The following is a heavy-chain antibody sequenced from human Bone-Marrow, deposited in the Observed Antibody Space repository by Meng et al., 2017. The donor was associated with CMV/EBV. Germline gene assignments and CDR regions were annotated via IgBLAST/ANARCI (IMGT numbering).Heavy chain of an antibody. V-gene: IGHV3-49*04. J-gene: IGHJ6*02. Sequence: GESLKISCTGSGFIFGVFVIIWVRQAPGKGLEWVGFVRTKGYGGTTEDAASVRGRFTFSRDDSKNIAYLHMNTLKSEDTAIYYCARGTPFGAWTYDYGMDVWGQGTTVTVSS. D-gene: IGHD3-3*01. CDR2: VRTKGYGGTT. CDR3: ARGTPFGAWTYDYGMDV. CDR1: GFIFGVFV.